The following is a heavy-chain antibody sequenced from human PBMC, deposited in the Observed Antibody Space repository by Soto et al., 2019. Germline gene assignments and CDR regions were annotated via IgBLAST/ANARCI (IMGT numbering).Heavy chain of an antibody. CDR2: IDHSGTT. Sequence: QVQLQESGPGLVKPSGTLSLTCAVSGVSISIPNWWAWVCQAPGKGLEWIGEIDHSGTTNYNPSLNSRVTISLDRSKNQFSLRLTSVAAADTAVYFCARGKFYAFDIWGQGTMVTDSS. CDR1: GVSISIPNW. J-gene: IGHJ3*02. CDR3: ARGKFYAFDI. V-gene: IGHV4-4*02.